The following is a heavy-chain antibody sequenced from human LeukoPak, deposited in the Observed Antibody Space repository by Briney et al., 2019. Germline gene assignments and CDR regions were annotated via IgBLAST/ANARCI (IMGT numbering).Heavy chain of an antibody. J-gene: IGHJ4*02. CDR1: GFTFSSDA. Sequence: GALILSCAASGFTFSSDAMSWVRQAPGKGLEWVSAISGSGGSTYYADSVKGRFTISRDNSKNTLYLQMNSLRAEDTAVYYCAKYGYATPLDYWGQGTLVTVSS. D-gene: IGHD5-12*01. V-gene: IGHV3-23*01. CDR2: ISGSGGST. CDR3: AKYGYATPLDY.